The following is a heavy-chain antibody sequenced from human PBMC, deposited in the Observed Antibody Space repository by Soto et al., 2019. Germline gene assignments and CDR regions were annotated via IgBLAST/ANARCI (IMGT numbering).Heavy chain of an antibody. CDR2: IIPILGIA. D-gene: IGHD3-22*01. V-gene: IGHV1-69*02. CDR3: ARGLGYYYDSSRLGGEDDY. Sequence: QVQLVQSGAEVKEHGSSVKVSCKASGGTFSSYTISWVRQAPGQGLEWMGRIIPILGIANYAQKFQGRVTITADKSTSTAYMELSSLRSEDTAVYYCARGLGYYYDSSRLGGEDDYWGQGTLVTVSS. CDR1: GGTFSSYT. J-gene: IGHJ4*02.